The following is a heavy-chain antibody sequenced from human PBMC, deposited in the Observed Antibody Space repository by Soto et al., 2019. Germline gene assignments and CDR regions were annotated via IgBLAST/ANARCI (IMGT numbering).Heavy chain of an antibody. CDR3: ARHLPNYYYYYMDV. J-gene: IGHJ6*03. V-gene: IGHV4-59*08. CDR2: VYSSGST. D-gene: IGHD2-8*01. CDR1: GGSITNNY. Sequence: QVQLEESGPGLVKASETLSLTCTVSGGSITNNYWSWIRQFPGKGLEWIGYVYSSGSTKHNPSLTSRVTISVDTAKNQFSLKLRSVTAADAAIYYCARHLPNYYYYYMDVWGKGTTVTVSS.